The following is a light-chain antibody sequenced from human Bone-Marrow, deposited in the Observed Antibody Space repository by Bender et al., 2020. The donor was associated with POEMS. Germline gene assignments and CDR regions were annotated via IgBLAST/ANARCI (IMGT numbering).Light chain of an antibody. V-gene: IGLV2-8*01. CDR1: SSDVGGYNY. Sequence: QSALTQPPSASGSPGQSVTISCTGTSSDVGGYNYVSWYQQHPGKGPKLMISEVTKRPSGVPDRFSGSRSGNTAALTISGLQPEDEADYYCSSYTGSNTLVFGTGTKVTVL. CDR3: SSYTGSNTLV. CDR2: EVT. J-gene: IGLJ1*01.